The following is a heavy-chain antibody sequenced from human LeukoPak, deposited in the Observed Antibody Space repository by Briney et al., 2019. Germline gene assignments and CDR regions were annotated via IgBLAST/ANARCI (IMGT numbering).Heavy chain of an antibody. D-gene: IGHD6-13*01. J-gene: IGHJ4*02. CDR1: GYTFTGYS. V-gene: IGHV1-2*02. CDR3: ARDLNPGIAAVNLDY. CDR2: INPKTGTA. Sequence: ASVKVSCKASGYTFTGYSIYWVRQTPGQKLEWMGWINPKTGTANSAQKFQGRVTMTRDTSISTVYMEVRSLRSEDTAVYYCARDLNPGIAAVNLDYWGQGTLVTVSS.